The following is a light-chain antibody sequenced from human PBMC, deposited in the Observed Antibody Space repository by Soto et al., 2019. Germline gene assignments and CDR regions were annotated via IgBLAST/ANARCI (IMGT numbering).Light chain of an antibody. J-gene: IGLJ1*01. CDR2: DVN. CDR1: TSDVGAYSF. V-gene: IGLV2-11*01. Sequence: QSPMCRPLAASVSPRQSITISCTASTSDVGAYSFASWYQQHPGAAPNLLTHDVNQRHPGVPDRFSAYKSGHTASLTMSGLQAEDEADYFGCSYAGAYRYVFGSGTKVTV. CDR3: CSYAGAYRYV.